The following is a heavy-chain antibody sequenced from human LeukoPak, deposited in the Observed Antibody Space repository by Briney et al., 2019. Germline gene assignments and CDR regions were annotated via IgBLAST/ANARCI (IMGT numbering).Heavy chain of an antibody. CDR2: INSDGSRT. J-gene: IGHJ6*04. V-gene: IGHV3-74*01. CDR3: AALGITMIGGV. Sequence: GGSLRLSCAASGFTFSSYWMHWVRQAPGKGLVWVSRINSDGSRTSYADSVKGRFTISRDNAKNSLYLQMNSLRAEDTAVYYCAALGITMIGGVWGKGTTVTISS. D-gene: IGHD3-10*02. CDR1: GFTFSSYW.